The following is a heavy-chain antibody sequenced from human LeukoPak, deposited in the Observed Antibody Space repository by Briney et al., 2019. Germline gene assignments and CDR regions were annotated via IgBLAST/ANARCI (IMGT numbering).Heavy chain of an antibody. CDR1: GFTSTSYE. CDR2: ISSSGSTI. D-gene: IGHD5-12*01. Sequence: GGSLRLSCAASGFTSTSYEMNWVRQAPGKGLEWVSYISSSGSTIYYADSVKGRFTISRDNAKNSLYLQMNSLRAEDTAVYYCARDRSGYDYYYYYYMDVWGKGTTVTVSS. V-gene: IGHV3-48*03. CDR3: ARDRSGYDYYYYYYMDV. J-gene: IGHJ6*03.